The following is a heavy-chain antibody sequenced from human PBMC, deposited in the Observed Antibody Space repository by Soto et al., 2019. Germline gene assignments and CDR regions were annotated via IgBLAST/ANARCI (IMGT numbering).Heavy chain of an antibody. CDR1: GFTFRNYD. CDR3: ARTDRDFYGLDV. V-gene: IGHV3-13*05. J-gene: IGHJ6*01. CDR2: ISAAGDP. Sequence: EVQLVESGGGLVQPGGSLRLSCEASGFTFRNYDMHWVRQGTGKGLEWVSGISAAGDPDYADSVEGRFTISRENAQNSFFLPMNSLRVGDTAVYYCARTDRDFYGLDVWGQGNTVIVSS.